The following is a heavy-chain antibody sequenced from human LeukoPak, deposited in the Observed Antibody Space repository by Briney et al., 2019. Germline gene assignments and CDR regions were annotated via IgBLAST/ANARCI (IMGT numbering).Heavy chain of an antibody. CDR2: IYYSGST. CDR1: GGSISSSSYY. CDR3: ARGPPGRGI. J-gene: IGHJ3*02. Sequence: PSETLSLTCTGSGGSISSSSYYWGWIRQPPGKGLEWIGSIYYSGSTYYNPSLKSRVTISVDTSKNQFSLKLSSVTAADTAVYYCARGPPGRGIWGKGTMVTVSS. D-gene: IGHD1-14*01. V-gene: IGHV4-39*01.